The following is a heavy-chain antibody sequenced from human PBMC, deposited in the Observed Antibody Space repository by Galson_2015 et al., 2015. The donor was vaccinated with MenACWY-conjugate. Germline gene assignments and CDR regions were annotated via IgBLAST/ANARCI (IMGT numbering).Heavy chain of an antibody. D-gene: IGHD6-6*01. J-gene: IGHJ4*02. V-gene: IGHV5-51*01. Sequence: QSGAEVKKPGESLKISCTGSGYTFTSNWIGWVRQMPGKGLEWMGIIYPGDSDTRYTPSFQGHVTISADKSINTAYLQWGSLEASDTAMYYCARQGIGSSSLDYWGQGTLVTVSS. CDR3: ARQGIGSSSLDY. CDR1: GYTFTSNW. CDR2: IYPGDSDT.